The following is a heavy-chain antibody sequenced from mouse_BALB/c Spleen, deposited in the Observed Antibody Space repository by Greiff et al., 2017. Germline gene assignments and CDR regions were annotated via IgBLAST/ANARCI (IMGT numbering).Heavy chain of an antibody. Sequence: EVQLQESGPGLVKPSQSLSLTCSVTGYSITSGYYWNWIRQFPGNKLEWMGYISYDGSNNYNPSLKNRISITRDTSKNQFFLKLNSVTTEDTATYYCARALYYGSPYFDYWGQGTTLTVSS. CDR1: GYSITSGYY. V-gene: IGHV3-6*02. J-gene: IGHJ2*01. CDR3: ARALYYGSPYFDY. D-gene: IGHD1-1*01. CDR2: ISYDGSN.